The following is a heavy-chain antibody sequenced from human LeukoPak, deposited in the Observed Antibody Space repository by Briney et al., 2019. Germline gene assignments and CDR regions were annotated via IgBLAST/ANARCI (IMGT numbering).Heavy chain of an antibody. V-gene: IGHV3-73*01. J-gene: IGHJ6*03. Sequence: GGSLRLSCAASGFTFSGSAMHWVRQASGKRLEWVGRIRSKANSYATAYAASVKGRFTISRDDSKNTAYLQMNSLKTEDTAVYYCTRHEGSYYMDVWGKGTTVTVSS. D-gene: IGHD2-15*01. CDR1: GFTFSGSA. CDR3: TRHEGSYYMDV. CDR2: IRSKANSYAT.